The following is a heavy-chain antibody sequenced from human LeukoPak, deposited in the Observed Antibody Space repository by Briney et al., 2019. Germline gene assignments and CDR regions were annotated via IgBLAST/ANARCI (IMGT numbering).Heavy chain of an antibody. J-gene: IGHJ4*02. V-gene: IGHV3-23*01. CDR1: GFTFSSFA. Sequence: GGSLRLSCAASGFTFSSFAMTWVRQAPGKGLEWVSGISGSGGSTDYADSVKGRFTISRDNSKNTLYLQMNSLRPEDTAVYYCAKVLSKGGGYYLTDYWGQGTLVTVSS. D-gene: IGHD3-22*01. CDR2: ISGSGGST. CDR3: AKVLSKGGGYYLTDY.